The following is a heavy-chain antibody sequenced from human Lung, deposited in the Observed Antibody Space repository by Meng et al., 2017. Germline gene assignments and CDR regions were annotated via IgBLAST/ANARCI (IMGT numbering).Heavy chain of an antibody. CDR3: ASGYGLPS. Sequence: QVQLQHPGPGLVNPSQTLSLTCAISGDSVSANSAAWNWIRQSPSRGLEWRGRTYYRSKWYNDYAVSVKSRIIITPDTSKNQFSLQLNSVPPEDTAVYFCASGYGLPSWGQGTLVTVSS. CDR1: GDSVSANSAA. D-gene: IGHD5-18*01. V-gene: IGHV6-1*01. J-gene: IGHJ5*02. CDR2: TYYRSKWYN.